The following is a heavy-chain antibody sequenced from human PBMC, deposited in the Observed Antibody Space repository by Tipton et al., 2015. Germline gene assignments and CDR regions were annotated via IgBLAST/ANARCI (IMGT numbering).Heavy chain of an antibody. J-gene: IGHJ4*02. CDR1: GGSIHNYY. CDR2: IYSIGSG. CDR3: ARSRYTVTPDS. V-gene: IGHV4-59*08. D-gene: IGHD4-17*01. Sequence: TLSLTCTVSGGSIHNYYWSWIRQPPGKGLEWIGSIYSIGSGYYNPSLKSGVTMSVDTSKNQFSLKLTSVTAADTAVYYCARSRYTVTPDSWGQGTLVTVSS.